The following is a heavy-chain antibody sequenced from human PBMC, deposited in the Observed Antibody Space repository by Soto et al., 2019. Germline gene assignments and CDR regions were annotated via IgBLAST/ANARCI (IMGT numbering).Heavy chain of an antibody. D-gene: IGHD2-15*01. CDR2: ISYDGSNK. J-gene: IGHJ6*03. V-gene: IGHV3-30*18. CDR3: AKARGRYCSGGSCSRYYYMDV. Sequence: GGSLRLSCAASGFTFSSYGMHWVRQAPGKGLEWVAVISYDGSNKYYADSVKGRFTISRDNSKNTLYLQMNSLRAEDTAVYYCAKARGRYCSGGSCSRYYYMDVWGKGTTVTVSS. CDR1: GFTFSSYG.